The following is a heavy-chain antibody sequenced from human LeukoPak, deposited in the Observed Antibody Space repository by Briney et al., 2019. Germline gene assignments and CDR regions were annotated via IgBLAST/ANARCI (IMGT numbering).Heavy chain of an antibody. Sequence: GASVSLSYRASVYTFPIYDINWVPQATGQALEWRGWMSPNNGRRAYEQKFQGRVTITSNTSISTAYTEQRGLRTEDTAVNYCARGRSTGYPYYFEYWGQGTLVTVSS. V-gene: IGHV1-8*03. CDR1: VYTFPIYD. CDR3: ARGRSTGYPYYFEY. D-gene: IGHD5-12*01. CDR2: MSPNNGRR. J-gene: IGHJ4*02.